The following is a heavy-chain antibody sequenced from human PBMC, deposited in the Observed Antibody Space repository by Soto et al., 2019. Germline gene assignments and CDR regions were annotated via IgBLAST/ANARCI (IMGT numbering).Heavy chain of an antibody. CDR3: VEGWNDF. D-gene: IGHD1-1*01. V-gene: IGHV3-15*01. CDR2: IKRKSDGGTR. J-gene: IGHJ4*02. CDR1: GFMFSSAW. Sequence: EVQLVESGGDLVKPGGSLRLSCAASGFMFSSAWMSWVRQAPGKGLEWVGRIKRKSDGGTREYAAPVKGRFSISRDDSKNTLYLEMNSLKAEDTAVYYCVEGWNDFWGQGTLVTVSS.